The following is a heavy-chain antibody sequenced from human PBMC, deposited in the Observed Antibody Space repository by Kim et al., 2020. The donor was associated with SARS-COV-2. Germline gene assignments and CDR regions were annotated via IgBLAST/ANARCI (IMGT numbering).Heavy chain of an antibody. V-gene: IGHV1-2*02. CDR3: AREICGGDCYRLGLSNY. CDR1: GYTFTGYY. D-gene: IGHD2-21*02. Sequence: ASVKVSCKASGYTFTGYYMHWVRQAPGQGLEWMGWINPNSGGTNYAQKFQGRVTMTRDTSISTAYMELSRLRSDDTAVYYCAREICGGDCYRLGLSNYWGQGTLVTVSS. CDR2: INPNSGGT. J-gene: IGHJ4*02.